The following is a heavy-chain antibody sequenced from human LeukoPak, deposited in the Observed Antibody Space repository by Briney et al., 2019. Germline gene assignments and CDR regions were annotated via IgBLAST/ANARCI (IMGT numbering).Heavy chain of an antibody. D-gene: IGHD1-14*01. CDR3: ATDGGNHNFNY. V-gene: IGHV1-2*06. J-gene: IGHJ4*02. CDR2: IILNGGAT. Sequence: GASVKVSCKASGFTFTDYYLHWVRQAPGQGLEWMGRIILNGGATNYAQKFQGRVTLTRDPTISTAYMELSRQTSDDTAVYYCATDGGNHNFNYWGQGTLVTVSS. CDR1: GFTFTDYY.